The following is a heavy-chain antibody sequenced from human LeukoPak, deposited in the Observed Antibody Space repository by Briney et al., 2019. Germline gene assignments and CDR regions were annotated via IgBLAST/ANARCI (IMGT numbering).Heavy chain of an antibody. CDR3: AKGAGGFSYYNWFDP. J-gene: IGHJ5*02. CDR2: IYYSGTT. V-gene: IGHV4-39*07. Sequence: SETLSLTCTVSGGSISSSPYYWGWIRQPPGKGLEWIGSIYYSGTTHYNPSLESRVTISVDTSKNQFSLKLASVTAADTAIYYCAKGAGGFSYYNWFDPWGQGTLVTVSS. CDR1: GGSISSSPYY. D-gene: IGHD5-18*01.